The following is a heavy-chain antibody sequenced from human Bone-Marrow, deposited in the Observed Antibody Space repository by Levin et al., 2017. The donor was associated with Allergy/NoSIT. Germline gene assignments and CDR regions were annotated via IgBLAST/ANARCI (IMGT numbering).Heavy chain of an antibody. CDR3: ARDRLRSFMTDGVPFYYYHMDL. CDR2: IIPMFGIR. D-gene: IGHD3-16*01. V-gene: IGHV1-69*13. J-gene: IGHJ6*02. Sequence: GASVKVSCKASGDTLNNYAFSWVRQAPGQGLEWMGGIIPMFGIRNYAQKFQGRVTFTADGSTSTVSMELSGLRSEDTAVFYCARDRLRSFMTDGVPFYYYHMDLWGQGTTVTVSS. CDR1: GDTLNNYA.